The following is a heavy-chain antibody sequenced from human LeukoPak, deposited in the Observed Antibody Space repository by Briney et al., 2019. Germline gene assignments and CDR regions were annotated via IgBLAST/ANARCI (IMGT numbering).Heavy chain of an antibody. CDR3: ARGYCSSTSCYPANDAFDI. J-gene: IGHJ3*02. D-gene: IGHD2-2*01. CDR1: GLSISSGDYY. V-gene: IGHV4-30-4*08. CDR2: IYYSGIT. Sequence: SQTLPLSCTVSGLSISSGDYYWSWIRQPPGKGLEWIGYIYYSGITYYNPSLKSRVTISVDTSNNQFSLKLSSVTAADTAVYYCARGYCSSTSCYPANDAFDIWGQGTMVTVSS.